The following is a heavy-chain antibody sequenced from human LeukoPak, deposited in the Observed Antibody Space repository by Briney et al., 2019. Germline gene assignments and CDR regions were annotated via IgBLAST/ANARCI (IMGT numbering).Heavy chain of an antibody. CDR2: ISSSVSTI. J-gene: IGHJ4*02. Sequence: TPGGSLRLSCAASGFTFNDYYMSWVRQAPGKGLEWVSYISSSVSTIYYADSVKGRFTISRDNSKNTLYLQMNSLRAEDTAVYYCAKDGTAMVSGYFDYWGQGTLVTVSS. CDR3: AKDGTAMVSGYFDY. CDR1: GFTFNDYY. V-gene: IGHV3-11*04. D-gene: IGHD5-18*01.